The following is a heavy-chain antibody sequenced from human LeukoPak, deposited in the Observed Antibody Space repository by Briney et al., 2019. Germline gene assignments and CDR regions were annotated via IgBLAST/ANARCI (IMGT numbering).Heavy chain of an antibody. CDR2: IYTSGST. J-gene: IGHJ3*02. CDR3: ARASHDYVWGSYPNDAYDI. V-gene: IGHV4-4*07. D-gene: IGHD3-16*02. CDR1: GGSISSYY. Sequence: SETLPLTCTVSGGSISSYYWSWIRQPAGKGLEWIGRIYTSGSTNYNPSLKSRVTMSVDTSKNQFSLKLSSVTAAGTAVYYCARASHDYVWGSYPNDAYDIWGQGTMVTVSS.